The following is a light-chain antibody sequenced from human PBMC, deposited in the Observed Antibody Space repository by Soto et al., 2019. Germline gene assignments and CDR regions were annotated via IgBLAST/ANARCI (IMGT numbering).Light chain of an antibody. CDR2: GTS. J-gene: IGKJ1*01. CDR3: QQRHNWPRT. Sequence: EIVFTQSPGTVSLSPGEGASLSCRASQSVSSNQIAWYQQRPGQTPRLLMYGTSSRAPGIPARFSGSGSGTDFTLTISSLEPEDSAVYYCQQRHNWPRTFGQGTKVDIK. CDR1: QSVSSNQ. V-gene: IGKV3D-20*02.